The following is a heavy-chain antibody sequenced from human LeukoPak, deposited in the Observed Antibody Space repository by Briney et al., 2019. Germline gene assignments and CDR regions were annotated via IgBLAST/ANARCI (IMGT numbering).Heavy chain of an antibody. D-gene: IGHD1-1*01. CDR1: GGSFSGYY. V-gene: IGHV4-34*01. Sequence: SETLSLTCAVYGGSFSGYYWSWIRQPPGKGLEWIGEINHSGSTNYNPSLKSRVTISVDTSKNQFSLQLNSVTPEDTAVYYCAREGGITVQLERDEGYYYYMDVWGKGTTVTISS. CDR2: INHSGST. CDR3: AREGGITVQLERDEGYYYYMDV. J-gene: IGHJ6*03.